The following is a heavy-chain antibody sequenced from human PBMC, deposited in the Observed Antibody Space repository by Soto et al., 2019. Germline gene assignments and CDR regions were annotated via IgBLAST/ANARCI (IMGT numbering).Heavy chain of an antibody. CDR3: ARVPPYVNSWKSFCDP. V-gene: IGHV1-18*01. Sequence: RASVKVSCKASGYTFSSYNINWVRQAPGQGLEWMGWISPYNENTIYAQKFQGRVTMTTDTSTSTVYMELTSLISDDTAVYYCARVPPYVNSWKSFCDPWGQGTLVTVSS. J-gene: IGHJ5*02. CDR2: ISPYNENT. CDR1: GYTFSSYN. D-gene: IGHD1-1*01.